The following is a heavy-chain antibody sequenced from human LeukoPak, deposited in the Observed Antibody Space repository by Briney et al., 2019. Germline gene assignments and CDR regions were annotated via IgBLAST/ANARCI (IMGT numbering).Heavy chain of an antibody. D-gene: IGHD2-2*01. Sequence: GGSLRLSCAASGFTFDSYSMNWVRQAPGKGLEWVSSISSSSNYIYYADSVKGRFTISRDNAKNSLYLQMNSLRAEDTAVHYCARDYLVVPAAMWWFDPWGQGTLVTVSS. CDR1: GFTFDSYS. CDR2: ISSSSNYI. J-gene: IGHJ5*02. V-gene: IGHV3-21*01. CDR3: ARDYLVVPAAMWWFDP.